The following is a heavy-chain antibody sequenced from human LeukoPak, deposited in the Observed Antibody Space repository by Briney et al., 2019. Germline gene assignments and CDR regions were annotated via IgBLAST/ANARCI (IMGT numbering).Heavy chain of an antibody. CDR3: AKDGSWSCTD. V-gene: IGHV3-30*02. Sequence: GSLSLSCGASGFTFSSSAMHWVRQGPGKGLEWVAYIAHHGNNKYYADSVKGRFTISRDNSKGSLYLQMNSLRADDTAVYYCAKDGSWSCTDWGQGTLVRVSS. J-gene: IGHJ4*02. CDR2: IAHHGNNK. CDR1: GFTFSSSA. D-gene: IGHD2-8*02.